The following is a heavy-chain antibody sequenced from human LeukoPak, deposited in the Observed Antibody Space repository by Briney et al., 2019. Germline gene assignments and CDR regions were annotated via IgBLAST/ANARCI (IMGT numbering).Heavy chain of an antibody. V-gene: IGHV4-61*08. CDR3: ARGSTLYYDILTGCYTPGLFDI. J-gene: IGHJ3*02. Sequence: PSETLSLTCTVSGGSVSSAGYHWSWIRQPPGKGLEFIGYIHYSGSTNYNPSLKSRVTISVDTSKNQFSLKLSSVTAADTAVYYCARGSTLYYDILTGCYTPGLFDIWGQGTMFTVSS. CDR2: IHYSGST. CDR1: GGSVSSAGYH. D-gene: IGHD3-9*01.